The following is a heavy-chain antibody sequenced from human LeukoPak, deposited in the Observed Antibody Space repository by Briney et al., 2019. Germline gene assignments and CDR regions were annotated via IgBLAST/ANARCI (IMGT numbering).Heavy chain of an antibody. D-gene: IGHD5-24*01. J-gene: IGHJ3*02. Sequence: ASVKVSCKASGYTFTSYGISWVRQAPGQGLEGMGWISAYNGNTNYAQRLQGRVTMTTDTSTSTAYMELRSLRSDDTAVYYCARDRRWLPTAAFDIWGQGTMVTVSS. CDR3: ARDRRWLPTAAFDI. V-gene: IGHV1-18*01. CDR2: ISAYNGNT. CDR1: GYTFTSYG.